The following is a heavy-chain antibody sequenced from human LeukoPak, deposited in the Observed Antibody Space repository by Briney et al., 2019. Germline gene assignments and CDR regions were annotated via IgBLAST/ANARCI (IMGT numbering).Heavy chain of an antibody. CDR3: ARPYYYDSSGYYPPDY. Sequence: PGGSLRLSCAASGFTFSDYYMNWIRLAPGKGLEWVSYISSSGSTVYYVDSVKGRFTISRDNSKNTLYLQMNSLRAEDTAVYYCARPYYYDSSGYYPPDYWGQGTLVTVSS. CDR2: ISSSGSTV. D-gene: IGHD3-22*01. J-gene: IGHJ4*02. CDR1: GFTFSDYY. V-gene: IGHV3-11*04.